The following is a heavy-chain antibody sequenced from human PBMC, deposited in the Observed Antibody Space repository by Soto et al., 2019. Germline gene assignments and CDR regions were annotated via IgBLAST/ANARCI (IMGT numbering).Heavy chain of an antibody. D-gene: IGHD2-21*01. CDR2: IRGTT. Sequence: PGGSLRLSCAASGFTVSSNYMSWVRQAPGKGLEWVSYIRGTTHYADSVKGRFTISRDNARSSLCLQMNSLRADDTAVYYCARDDSFAFDIWGQGTMVTVSS. CDR3: ARDDSFAFDI. CDR1: GFTVSSNY. V-gene: IGHV3-48*01. J-gene: IGHJ3*02.